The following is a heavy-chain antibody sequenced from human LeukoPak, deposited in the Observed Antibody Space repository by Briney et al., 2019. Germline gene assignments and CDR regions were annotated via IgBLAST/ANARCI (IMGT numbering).Heavy chain of an antibody. Sequence: GGSLRLSCAASGFTFSSYAMSWVRQAPGKGLEWVGRIKSKTDGGTTDYAAPVKGRFTISRDDSKNTLYLQMNSLKTEDTAVYYCTTGSSGSYQGKDYWGQGTLVTVSS. CDR3: TTGSSGSYQGKDY. CDR1: GFTFSSYA. CDR2: IKSKTDGGTT. J-gene: IGHJ4*02. D-gene: IGHD1-26*01. V-gene: IGHV3-15*01.